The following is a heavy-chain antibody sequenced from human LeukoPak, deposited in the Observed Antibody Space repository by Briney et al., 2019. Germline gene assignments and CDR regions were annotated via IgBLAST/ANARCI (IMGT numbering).Heavy chain of an antibody. J-gene: IGHJ4*02. CDR2: INPKSGRT. CDR3: ARGRSGLAAAGTYDY. Sequence: GASVKVSCKASGYTFTSSDINWARQATGQGLEWMGWINPKSGRTGYAKKFQARVSMTINTSISTAYMEVSSLRFEDTAVYYCARGRSGLAAAGTYDYWGQGTLITVSS. D-gene: IGHD6-13*01. CDR1: GYTFTSSD. V-gene: IGHV1-8*01.